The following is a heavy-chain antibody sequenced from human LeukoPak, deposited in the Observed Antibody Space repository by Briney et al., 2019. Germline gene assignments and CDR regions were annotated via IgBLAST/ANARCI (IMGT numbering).Heavy chain of an antibody. CDR3: ARVDDFWSGYYSFDY. CDR2: IKGDGSST. V-gene: IGHV3-74*01. D-gene: IGHD3-3*01. J-gene: IGHJ4*02. Sequence: GGSLRLSCAASGFTFSSYWMHWVRHTPGKGLVWVSRIKGDGSSTSYADSVKGRFTISRDNAKNSLYLQMNSLRAEDTAVYYCARVDDFWSGYYSFDYWGQGTLVTVSS. CDR1: GFTFSSYW.